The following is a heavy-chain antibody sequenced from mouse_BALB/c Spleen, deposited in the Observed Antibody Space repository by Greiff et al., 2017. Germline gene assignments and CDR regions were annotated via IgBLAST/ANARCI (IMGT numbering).Heavy chain of an antibody. J-gene: IGHJ1*01. CDR1: GFTFSSFG. V-gene: IGHV5-17*02. D-gene: IGHD1-2*01. CDR3: ARSTTATDFDV. CDR2: ISSGSSTI. Sequence: EVKLMESGGGLVQPGGSRKLSCAASGFTFSSFGMHWVRQAPEKGLEWVAYISSGSSTIYYADTVKGRFTISRDNPKNTLFLQMTSLRSEDTAMYYCARSTTATDFDVWGEGTTVTVSS.